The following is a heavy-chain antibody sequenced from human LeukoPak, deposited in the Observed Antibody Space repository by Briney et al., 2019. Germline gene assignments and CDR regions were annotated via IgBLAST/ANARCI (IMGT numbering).Heavy chain of an antibody. CDR3: AEDASIGRYCANGVCSPFDY. J-gene: IGHJ4*02. Sequence: HPGGSLRLSCAGSGFTFSSYAMSWVRQAPGKGLEWVSAISDTGATTYDAYSVKGRFTISRDNSRRTLYLQMNSMRAENTALYYSAEDASIGRYCANGVCSPFDYWGQGTLVTVSS. CDR2: ISDTGATT. D-gene: IGHD2-8*01. V-gene: IGHV3-23*01. CDR1: GFTFSSYA.